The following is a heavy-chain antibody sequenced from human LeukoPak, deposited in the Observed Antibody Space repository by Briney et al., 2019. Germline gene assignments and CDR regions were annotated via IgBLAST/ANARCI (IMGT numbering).Heavy chain of an antibody. V-gene: IGHV3-48*04. J-gene: IGHJ4*02. D-gene: IGHD1-7*01. CDR3: ARMNYVSSGWGAPFDY. CDR1: GFTFSSFS. Sequence: PGGSLRLSCAASGFTFSSFSMNWVRQAPGKGLEWVSYIRSGGTNTDYTGSVKGRFTISRDNAENSLYLQINSLRAEDTAVYYCARMNYVSSGWGAPFDYWGQGTLVTVSS. CDR2: IRSGGTNT.